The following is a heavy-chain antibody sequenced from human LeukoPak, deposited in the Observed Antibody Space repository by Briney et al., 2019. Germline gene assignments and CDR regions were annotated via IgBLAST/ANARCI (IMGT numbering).Heavy chain of an antibody. CDR1: GFTFGNYD. D-gene: IGHD5-18*01. CDR2: IRYDGSNE. Sequence: GGSLRLSCAASGFTFGNYDMHWVRQAPGKGLEWVAFIRYDGSNENYADSVKGRFTISRDNSKNTLNLQMNSLRPEDTAVYYCAKRASSGAYSYDYWGQGTLVTVSS. CDR3: AKRASSGAYSYDY. V-gene: IGHV3-30*02. J-gene: IGHJ4*02.